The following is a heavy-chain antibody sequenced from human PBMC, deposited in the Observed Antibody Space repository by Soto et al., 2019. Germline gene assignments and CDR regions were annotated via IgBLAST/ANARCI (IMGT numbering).Heavy chain of an antibody. CDR3: STGDCSGGSCYSGLDY. D-gene: IGHD2-15*01. CDR2: IRTTTNGGTT. J-gene: IGHJ4*02. CDR1: GVTLGNST. V-gene: IGHV3-49*03. Sequence: LASTASGVTLGNSTVDWFLQAPGKGLEWVAFIRTTTNGGTTEYAASVKGRFAISRDDSKSIAYLQMNSLKIEDTAVYYCSTGDCSGGSCYSGLDYWGQGTLVTVSS.